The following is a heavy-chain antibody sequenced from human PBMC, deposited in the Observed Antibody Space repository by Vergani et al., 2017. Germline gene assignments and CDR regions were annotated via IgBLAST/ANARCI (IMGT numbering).Heavy chain of an antibody. J-gene: IGHJ5*02. CDR1: GGSMSGYY. D-gene: IGHD3-10*01. CDR2: MYHSGST. Sequence: QVRLQESGPGLVKPSETLSLTCSVSGGSMSGYYWSWIRQPPGKELEWIGYMYHSGSTNYNPSLETRVTISGDTSKNQFSLKLNSVTAADTAVYYCGRVADFYGLGSRLLDLWGQGNLVTVSS. CDR3: GRVADFYGLGSRLLDL. V-gene: IGHV4-59*01.